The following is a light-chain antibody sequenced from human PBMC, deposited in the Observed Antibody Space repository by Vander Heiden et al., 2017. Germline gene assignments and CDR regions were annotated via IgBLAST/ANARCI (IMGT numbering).Light chain of an antibody. Sequence: QSALTQPASVSGSPGQSITISCTGTSSDLGNYNLVSWYQQHPGKAPKLIIYEVNKRPSGVSNHFSGSKSGNTASLTISGLQAEDEADYYCGSYEGSTTLFGGGTKVTV. V-gene: IGLV2-23*02. J-gene: IGLJ2*01. CDR3: GSYEGSTTL. CDR2: EVN. CDR1: SSDLGNYNL.